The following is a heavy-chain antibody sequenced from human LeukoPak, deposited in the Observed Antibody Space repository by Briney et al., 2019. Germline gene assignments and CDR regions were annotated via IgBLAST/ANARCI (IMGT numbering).Heavy chain of an antibody. CDR1: GFTLSDYY. Sequence: GGSLRLSCTASGFTLSDYYMNWIRQAPGERLESVSFSSSDGSTKYYADSVKGRFTISRDNAKNSLYLQMNSLRDEDTAVYYCARDGTAAALDYWGQGALVTVSS. V-gene: IGHV3-11*04. CDR3: ARDGTAAALDY. CDR2: SSSDGSTK. D-gene: IGHD6-13*01. J-gene: IGHJ4*02.